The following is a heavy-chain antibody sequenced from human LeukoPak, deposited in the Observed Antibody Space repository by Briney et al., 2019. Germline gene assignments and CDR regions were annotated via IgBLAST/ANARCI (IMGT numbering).Heavy chain of an antibody. Sequence: GGSLRLSCAASGFTFRSYWMHWVRQAPGKGLVWVSRISSDGSTTRYADSVKGRFTVSRDNAKNTLFLQMNSLRAEDTAVYYCARDNNWNYPDYWGQGTLVTVSS. CDR2: ISSDGSTT. D-gene: IGHD1-7*01. V-gene: IGHV3-74*01. CDR3: ARDNNWNYPDY. J-gene: IGHJ4*02. CDR1: GFTFRSYW.